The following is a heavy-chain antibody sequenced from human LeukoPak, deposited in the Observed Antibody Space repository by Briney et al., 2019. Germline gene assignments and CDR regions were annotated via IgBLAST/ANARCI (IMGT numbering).Heavy chain of an antibody. CDR1: GYTFTGSY. CDR3: ARDWATVTTEEPFDP. Sequence: ASVKVSCKASGYTFTGSYIHWVRQAPGQGLEWMGWINPNSGGTNYAQKFQGRVAMTRDTSISTAYMELSRLRSDDTAVYYCARDWATVTTEEPFDPWGQGTLVTVSS. J-gene: IGHJ5*02. V-gene: IGHV1-2*02. D-gene: IGHD4-17*01. CDR2: INPNSGGT.